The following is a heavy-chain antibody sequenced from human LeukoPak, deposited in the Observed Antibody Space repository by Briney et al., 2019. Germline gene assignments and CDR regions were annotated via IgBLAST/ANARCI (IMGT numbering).Heavy chain of an antibody. V-gene: IGHV4-61*02. J-gene: IGHJ1*01. CDR2: IYTSGST. CDR1: GGSISSGSYY. D-gene: IGHD6-13*01. CDR3: AREGGYSSSWYGAEYFQH. Sequence: SQTLSLTCTVSGGSISSGSYYWSWIRQPAVKGLEWIGRIYTSGSTNYNPSLKSRVTISVDTSKNQFSLKLSSVTAADTAVYYCAREGGYSSSWYGAEYFQHWGQGTLVTVSS.